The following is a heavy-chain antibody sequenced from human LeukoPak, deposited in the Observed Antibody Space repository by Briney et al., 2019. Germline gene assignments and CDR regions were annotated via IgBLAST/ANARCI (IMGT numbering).Heavy chain of an antibody. CDR2: INHSGST. CDR3: ARAVQSTYYYGSGSYNDY. D-gene: IGHD3-10*01. Sequence: SETPSLTCAVYGGSFSGYYWSWIRQPPGKGLEWIGEINHSGSTNYNPSLKSRVTISVDTSKNQFSLKLSSVTAADTAVYYCARAVQSTYYYGSGSYNDYWGQGTLVTVSS. J-gene: IGHJ4*02. CDR1: GGSFSGYY. V-gene: IGHV4-34*01.